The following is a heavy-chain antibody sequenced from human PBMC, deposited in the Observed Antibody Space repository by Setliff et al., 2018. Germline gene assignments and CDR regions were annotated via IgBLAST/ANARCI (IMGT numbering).Heavy chain of an antibody. D-gene: IGHD5-18*01. CDR1: GFTFSSYW. CDR3: ARGYSAGYRIDY. J-gene: IGHJ4*02. V-gene: IGHV3-74*01. CDR2: LNGDGSTS. Sequence: PWGSLRLSCAASGFTFSSYWMHWVRRAPGKGLIWVSRLNGDGSTSTYADSVKGRFTVSRDNAKNTLYLQMNSLRAEDSAVYYCARGYSAGYRIDYWGQGTLVTVSS.